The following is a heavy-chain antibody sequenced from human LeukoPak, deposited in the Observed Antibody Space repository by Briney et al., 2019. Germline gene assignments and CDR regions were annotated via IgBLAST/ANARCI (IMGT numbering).Heavy chain of an antibody. Sequence: GGSLRLSCAASGFTFSSYWMHWVRQAPGKGLVWVSRINGDGSSTYDADSVKGRFTISRDNAKNTVYLQMNSLRAEDTAVYYCATDSYSSSWYWSFDFWGRGTLVTVSS. J-gene: IGHJ2*01. D-gene: IGHD6-13*01. V-gene: IGHV3-74*01. CDR3: ATDSYSSSWYWSFDF. CDR2: INGDGSST. CDR1: GFTFSSYW.